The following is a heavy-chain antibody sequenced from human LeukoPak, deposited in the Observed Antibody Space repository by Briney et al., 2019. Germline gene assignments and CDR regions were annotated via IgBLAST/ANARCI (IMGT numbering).Heavy chain of an antibody. D-gene: IGHD4-11*01. J-gene: IGHJ5*02. CDR1: GGSISSGGCY. CDR2: IHKSGST. V-gene: IGHV4-31*03. Sequence: SETLSLTCTVSGGSISSGGCYWSWIRQHPGQGLEWIGYIHKSGSTYYNPSLESRVTISVDTSKNQFSLKLRSVTAADTAMYYCARVTTAAWSDPWGHGTPVTVSS. CDR3: ARVTTAAWSDP.